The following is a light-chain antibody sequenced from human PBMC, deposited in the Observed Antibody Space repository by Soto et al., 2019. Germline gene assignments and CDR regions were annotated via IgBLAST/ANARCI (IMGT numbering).Light chain of an antibody. J-gene: IGKJ1*01. Sequence: EIVMTQSPATLSVSPGERATVSCRASQSVGSNLAWYQQKPGQAPRLLIYDASNRATGIPARFSGSGSGTDFTLTISSLEPEDFAVYYCQQRRTFGQGTKVEIK. CDR3: QQRRT. V-gene: IGKV3-11*01. CDR2: DAS. CDR1: QSVGSN.